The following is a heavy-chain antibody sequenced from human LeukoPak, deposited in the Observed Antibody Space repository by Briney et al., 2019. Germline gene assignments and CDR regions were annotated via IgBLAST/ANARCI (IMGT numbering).Heavy chain of an antibody. CDR2: IYISGST. Sequence: SETLSLTCTVSGGSISGYYWNWIRQPAGKGLEWIGRIYISGSTNYNPSLKSRVTMSIDTSKNQFSLKLSSVTAADTAVYYCASTDYGDYYGVDYWGQGTLVTVSS. CDR3: ASTDYGDYYGVDY. D-gene: IGHD4-17*01. CDR1: GGSISGYY. V-gene: IGHV4-4*07. J-gene: IGHJ4*02.